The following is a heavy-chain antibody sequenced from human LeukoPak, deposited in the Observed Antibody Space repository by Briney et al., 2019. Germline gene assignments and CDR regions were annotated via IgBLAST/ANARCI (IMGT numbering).Heavy chain of an antibody. D-gene: IGHD5-18*01. V-gene: IGHV4-59*01. CDR3: ARTPRGYSYGHYFDY. CDR2: IYSSGST. J-gene: IGHJ4*02. CDR1: GGSISSYY. Sequence: PSETLSLTCTVSGGSISSYYWSWLRQPPGKGLEWVAYIYSSGSTKYNPFLKSRVTISVDTSKNHFSLKLSSVTAADTAVYYCARTPRGYSYGHYFDYWGQGTLVTVSS.